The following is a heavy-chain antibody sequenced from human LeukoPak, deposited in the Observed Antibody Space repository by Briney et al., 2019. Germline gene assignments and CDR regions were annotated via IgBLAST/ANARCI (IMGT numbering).Heavy chain of an antibody. CDR2: IWYDGSNY. V-gene: IGHV3-33*08. Sequence: GGSLRLSCAASGFTVSSNYMSWVRQAPGKGLEWVAIIWYDGSNYYYADSVKGRFTISRDNSKNTLYLQMNSLRDEDTAVYYCARGTPNDHWGQGTLVTVSS. D-gene: IGHD2-15*01. CDR1: GFTVSSNY. J-gene: IGHJ5*02. CDR3: ARGTPNDH.